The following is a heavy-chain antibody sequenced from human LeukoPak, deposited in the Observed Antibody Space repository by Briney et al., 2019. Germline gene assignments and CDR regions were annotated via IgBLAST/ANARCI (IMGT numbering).Heavy chain of an antibody. CDR3: ARSSRSGYFDY. J-gene: IGHJ4*02. CDR1: GYTFTSYY. Sequence: ASVKVSCKASGYTFTSYYMHWVRQAPGQGLEWMGIINPSGGSTSYAQKFQGRVTMTRDTSTSTVYMELSSQRSEDTAVYYCARSSRSGYFDYWGQGTLVTVSS. CDR2: INPSGGST. D-gene: IGHD3-22*01. V-gene: IGHV1-46*01.